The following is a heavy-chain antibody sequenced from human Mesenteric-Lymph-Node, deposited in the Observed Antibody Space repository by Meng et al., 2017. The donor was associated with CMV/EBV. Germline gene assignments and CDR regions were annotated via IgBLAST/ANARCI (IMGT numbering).Heavy chain of an antibody. CDR3: AREGRSSWYPHAFDI. CDR2: INPSGGST. D-gene: IGHD6-13*01. CDR1: GYTFTSYY. Sequence: ASVKVSCKASGYTFTSYYMHWVRQAPGQGLEWMGIINPSGGSTSYAQKFQGRVTMTRDTSTSTVYMELSSLRSEDTAVYYCAREGRSSWYPHAFDIWGQGTMVTVSS. V-gene: IGHV1-46*01. J-gene: IGHJ3*02.